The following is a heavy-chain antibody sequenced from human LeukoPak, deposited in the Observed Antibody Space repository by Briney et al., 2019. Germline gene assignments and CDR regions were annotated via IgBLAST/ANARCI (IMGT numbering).Heavy chain of an antibody. J-gene: IGHJ3*02. CDR2: ISSGSSTI. CDR1: GFPFSSYS. Sequence: GGSLRLSCAASGFPFSSYSMNWVRQAPGKGLEWVSYISSGSSTIYYADSVKGRFTISRDNSKNTLFLQMNSLRPEDTAVYYCATEQWLDGNAFDIWGQGTMVTVSS. V-gene: IGHV3-48*01. D-gene: IGHD6-19*01. CDR3: ATEQWLDGNAFDI.